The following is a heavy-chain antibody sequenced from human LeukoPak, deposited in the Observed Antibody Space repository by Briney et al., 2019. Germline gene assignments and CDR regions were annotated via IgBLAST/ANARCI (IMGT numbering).Heavy chain of an antibody. CDR2: ISSSSSYI. CDR1: GFTFSSYS. CDR3: ARGGYDILTGYYTRGYFDY. V-gene: IGHV3-21*04. D-gene: IGHD3-9*01. Sequence: GGSLRLSCAASGFTFSSYSMNWVRQAPGKGLEWVSSISSSSSYIYYADSVKGRFTISRDNAKNSLYLQMNSLRAEDTAVYYCARGGYDILTGYYTRGYFDYWGQGTLVTVSS. J-gene: IGHJ4*02.